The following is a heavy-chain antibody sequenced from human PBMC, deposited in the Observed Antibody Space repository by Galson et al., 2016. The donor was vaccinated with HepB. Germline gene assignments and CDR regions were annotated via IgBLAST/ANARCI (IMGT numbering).Heavy chain of an antibody. D-gene: IGHD2-8*01. CDR1: GYMFRTYG. CDR3: ARTWRMDGNYFYMDV. CDR2: IAGSNGYT. J-gene: IGHJ6*03. V-gene: IGHV1-18*04. Sequence: SVKVSCKASGYMFRTYGITWVRQAPGHGLEYVGWIAGSNGYTTYIERLQGRVTMPIDTSTSTAYMELRSLRSDDTAVYYCARTWRMDGNYFYMDVWGKGTTVTVSS.